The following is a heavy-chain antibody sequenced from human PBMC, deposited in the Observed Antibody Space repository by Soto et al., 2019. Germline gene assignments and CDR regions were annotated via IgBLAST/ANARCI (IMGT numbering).Heavy chain of an antibody. CDR1: GYTFTSYD. J-gene: IGHJ6*02. CDR3: ARGVLGYCSSNSCYYYYGMDV. CDR2: MNPNSGNT. Sequence: RASVKVSCKASGYTFTSYDINWVRQATGQGLEWMGWMNPNSGNTGYAQKFQGRVTMTRNTSISTAYMELSSLRSEDTAVYYCARGVLGYCSSNSCYYYYGMDVWGQGTTVTVSS. D-gene: IGHD2-2*01. V-gene: IGHV1-8*01.